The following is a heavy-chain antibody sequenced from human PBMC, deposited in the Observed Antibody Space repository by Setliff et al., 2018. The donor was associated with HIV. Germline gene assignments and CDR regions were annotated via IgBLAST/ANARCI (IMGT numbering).Heavy chain of an antibody. CDR2: IYATGST. D-gene: IGHD3-16*01. J-gene: IGHJ2*01. CDR1: DGSVSNQY. Sequence: SETLSLTCIVSDGSVSNQYWSWIRQTAGKGLEWIGRIYATGSTNYNPSLKSRVTMSVDTSKNPFFLTLNSLTAADTAIYYCARGTSAASYWHFDLWGRGIMVTVS. V-gene: IGHV4-4*07. CDR3: ARGTSAASYWHFDL.